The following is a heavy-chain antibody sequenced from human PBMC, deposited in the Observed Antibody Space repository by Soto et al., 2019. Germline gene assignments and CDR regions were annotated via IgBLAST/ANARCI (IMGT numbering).Heavy chain of an antibody. CDR1: GFIFSDSA. Sequence: EVQLVESGGGLVQPGGSLKLSCAASGFIFSDSAVHWVRQASGKGLEWVGRIRAKTNNYATAYVASVQGRFTVSRDDSKNTAYLQMSSLRAEDTAMYYCIRLGDSGCSGDRCYSGFGQWCQGTLVTVSS. V-gene: IGHV3-73*02. CDR3: IRLGDSGCSGDRCYSGFGQ. J-gene: IGHJ4*02. D-gene: IGHD2-15*01. CDR2: IRAKTNNYAT.